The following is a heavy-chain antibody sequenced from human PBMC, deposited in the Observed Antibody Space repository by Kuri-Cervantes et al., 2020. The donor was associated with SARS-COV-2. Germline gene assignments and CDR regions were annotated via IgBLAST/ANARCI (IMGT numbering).Heavy chain of an antibody. D-gene: IGHD5-12*01. CDR2: ISSSSSYI. Sequence: ETLSLTCAASGFTFSSYSMNWVRQAPGKGLEWVSSISSSSSYIYYADSVKGRFTISRDNAKNSLYLQMNSLRAEDTAVYYCARNSGYDFWFDPWGQGTLVTVSS. V-gene: IGHV3-21*01. J-gene: IGHJ5*02. CDR1: GFTFSSYS. CDR3: ARNSGYDFWFDP.